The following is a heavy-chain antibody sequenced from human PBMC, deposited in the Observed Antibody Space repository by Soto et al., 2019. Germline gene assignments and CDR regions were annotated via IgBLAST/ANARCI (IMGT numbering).Heavy chain of an antibody. CDR1: GGTFSTYA. V-gene: IGHV1-69*01. CDR3: ARAQGGSSSLALYYYYYYGMDV. D-gene: IGHD1-26*01. J-gene: IGHJ6*02. Sequence: QVQLVQSGAEVKKPGSSVKVSCKAPGGTFSTYAISWVRQAPGQGLEWMGGVSPIFGTPKYAQKVQGSVTITADESTSTGYMELRSLRSEDTAAYYCARAQGGSSSLALYYYYYYGMDVWGQGTTVTVSS. CDR2: VSPIFGTP.